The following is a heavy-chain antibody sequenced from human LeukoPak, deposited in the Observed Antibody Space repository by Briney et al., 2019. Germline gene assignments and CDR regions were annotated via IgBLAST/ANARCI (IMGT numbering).Heavy chain of an antibody. Sequence: GGSLRLSCAASGFTFSDHYMSWIRRAPAKGLEWVSYISSSGSTIYYADPVKGRFTISRDNAKNSLYLQMNSLRAEDTAVYYCAREGYSSSWYFIGAYYYYYYMDVWGKGTTVTVSS. V-gene: IGHV3-11*04. CDR1: GFTFSDHY. D-gene: IGHD6-13*01. CDR2: ISSSGSTI. J-gene: IGHJ6*03. CDR3: AREGYSSSWYFIGAYYYYYYMDV.